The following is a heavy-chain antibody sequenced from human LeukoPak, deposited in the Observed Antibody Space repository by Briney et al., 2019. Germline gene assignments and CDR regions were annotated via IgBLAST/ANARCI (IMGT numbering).Heavy chain of an antibody. CDR1: GYTFTSYG. J-gene: IGHJ4*02. V-gene: IGHV1-69*06. CDR2: IIPIFGTA. D-gene: IGHD5-24*01. Sequence: GASVKVSCKASGYTFTSYGISWVRQAPGQGLEWMGGIIPIFGTANYAQKFQGRVTITADKSTSTAYMELSSLRSEDTAVYYCARNSRDGYNLRLNFAEFFDYWGQGTLVTVSS. CDR3: ARNSRDGYNLRLNFAEFFDY.